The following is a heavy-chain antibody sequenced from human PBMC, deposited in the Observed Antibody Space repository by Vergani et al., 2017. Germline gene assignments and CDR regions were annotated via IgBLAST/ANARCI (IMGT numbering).Heavy chain of an antibody. J-gene: IGHJ5*02. Sequence: QVQLVQSGSELKKPGASVKVSCKASGYTFTNHAMNWVRQAPGQGLEWMGWINTDTGNPTYAQGFTGRFVFSLDTSVSTAYLQISGLKADDTAVYYCARVQLQGHSSSWFGNWFDPWGQGTLVTVSS. CDR2: INTDTGNP. V-gene: IGHV7-4-1*02. CDR1: GYTFTNHA. CDR3: ARVQLQGHSSSWFGNWFDP. D-gene: IGHD6-13*01.